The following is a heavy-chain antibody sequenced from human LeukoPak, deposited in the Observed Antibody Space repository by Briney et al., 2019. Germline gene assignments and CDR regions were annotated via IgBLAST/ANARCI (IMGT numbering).Heavy chain of an antibody. CDR1: GFTFSNYW. Sequence: GGSLRLSCAASGFTFSNYWMSWVRQAPEKGLEWVANVKEGGRVKQYTDSMKSRFTISRDNAKNSLYLQMNSLRVEDTAVYYCARDRDDGGFEYWGQGTLVTVSS. V-gene: IGHV3-7*01. CDR3: ARDRDDGGFEY. CDR2: VKEGGRVK. D-gene: IGHD4-23*01. J-gene: IGHJ4*02.